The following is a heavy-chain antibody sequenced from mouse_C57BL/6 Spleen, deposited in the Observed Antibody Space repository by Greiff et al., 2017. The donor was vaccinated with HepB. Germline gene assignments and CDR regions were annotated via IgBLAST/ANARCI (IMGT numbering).Heavy chain of an antibody. J-gene: IGHJ3*01. Sequence: VQLQQPGAELVKPGASVKLSCKASGYTFTSYWMQWVKQRPGQGLEWIGEIDPSDSYTNYNQKFKGKATLTVDTSSSTAYMQLSSLTSEDSAVYYCAIGGSSGYVAYWGQGTLVTVSA. V-gene: IGHV1-50*01. CDR1: GYTFTSYW. CDR2: IDPSDSYT. D-gene: IGHD3-2*02. CDR3: AIGGSSGYVAY.